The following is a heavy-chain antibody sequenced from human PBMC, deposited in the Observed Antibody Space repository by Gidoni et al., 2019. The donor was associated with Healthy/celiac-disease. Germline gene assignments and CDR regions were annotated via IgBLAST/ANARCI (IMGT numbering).Heavy chain of an antibody. Sequence: EVQLVESGGGLVKPGVSLRLSCAPSGFTFSSYSMNWVRQAPGKGLEWVSSISSSSSYIYYADSVKGRFTISRENAKNSLYLQMNSLRAEDTAVYYCARDPQDSSSWYRNFDLWGRGTLVTVSS. CDR3: ARDPQDSSSWYRNFDL. CDR2: ISSSSSYI. D-gene: IGHD6-13*01. V-gene: IGHV3-21*01. J-gene: IGHJ2*01. CDR1: GFTFSSYS.